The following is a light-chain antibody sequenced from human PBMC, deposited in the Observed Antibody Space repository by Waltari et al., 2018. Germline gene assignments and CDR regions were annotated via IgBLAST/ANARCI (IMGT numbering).Light chain of an antibody. V-gene: IGKV3-11*01. CDR2: EAS. CDR1: QSVSSN. Sequence: EIVLTQSPATLFLSPGERATLSCRASQSVSSNLAWYQQKPGQAPRLLVYEASNRATGVPARFSGSGSWTDLTLIISSLEPEDFAVYYCQHRHNWPLAFGGGTKVEIK. J-gene: IGKJ4*01. CDR3: QHRHNWPLA.